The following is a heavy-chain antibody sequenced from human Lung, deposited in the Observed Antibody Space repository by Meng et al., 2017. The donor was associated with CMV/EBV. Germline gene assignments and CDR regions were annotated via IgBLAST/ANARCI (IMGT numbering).Heavy chain of an antibody. Sequence: ASVXVSCKASGGTFSSYTISWVRQAPGQGLEWMGWIHPHRGDTNYAQQFQGRVTLTRDTSINTGYMELTRLTSDDTAVYYCARDNNWGPDYWGQGTLVTVSS. CDR3: ARDNNWGPDY. CDR2: IHPHRGDT. D-gene: IGHD7-27*01. V-gene: IGHV1-2*02. CDR1: GGTFSSYT. J-gene: IGHJ4*02.